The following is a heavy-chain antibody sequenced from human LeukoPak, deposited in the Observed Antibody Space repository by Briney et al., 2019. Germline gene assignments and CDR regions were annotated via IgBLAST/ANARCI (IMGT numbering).Heavy chain of an antibody. CDR3: AKQYYGSGSYYKWGAFDI. J-gene: IGHJ3*02. V-gene: IGHV3-23*01. CDR2: ISGSGGST. CDR1: GFTFSIYA. D-gene: IGHD3-10*01. Sequence: PGGSLRLSCAASGFTFSIYAMTWVRRAPGKGLEWVAAISGSGGSTYNADSVRGRLTISRDNSKNTLYLQMNSLRAEDTAVYYCAKQYYGSGSYYKWGAFDIWGQGTMVTVSS.